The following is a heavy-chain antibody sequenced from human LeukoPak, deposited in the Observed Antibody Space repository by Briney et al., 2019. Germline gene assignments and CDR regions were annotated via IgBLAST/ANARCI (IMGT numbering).Heavy chain of an antibody. J-gene: IGHJ5*02. D-gene: IGHD3-16*01. CDR3: AREVRLGELDP. CDR1: GGSISSYY. V-gene: IGHV4-59*01. Sequence: SETLSLXCTVSGGSISSYYWSWIRQPPGKGLEWIGYIYYSGSTNYNPSLKSRVTISVDTSKNQFSLKLSSVTAADTAVYYCAREVRLGELDPWGQGTLVTVSS. CDR2: IYYSGST.